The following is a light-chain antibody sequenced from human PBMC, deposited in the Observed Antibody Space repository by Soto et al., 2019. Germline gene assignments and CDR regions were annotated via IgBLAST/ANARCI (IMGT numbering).Light chain of an antibody. J-gene: IGLJ1*01. CDR2: EVS. V-gene: IGLV2-8*01. CDR3: SSYAGRNNFYV. Sequence: QSALTQPPSASGSPGQSVTISCTGTRSDVGTYNYVSWYQQHPGKAPKLIIYEVSKRPSGVADRFSGSKSGNTASLTVSGLQAEDEADYYCSSYAGRNNFYVFGTGTKVTVL. CDR1: RSDVGTYNY.